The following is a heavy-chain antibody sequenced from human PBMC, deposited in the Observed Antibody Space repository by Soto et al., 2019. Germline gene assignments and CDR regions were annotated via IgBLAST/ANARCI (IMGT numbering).Heavy chain of an antibody. D-gene: IGHD6-13*01. Sequence: GGSLRLSCAASGFTFSDHYMDWVRQAPGKGLEWVGRTRNKANSYTTEYAASVKGRFTISRDDSKNSLYLQMNSLKTEDTAVYYCARDGVQRYWGQGTLVTVSS. CDR1: GFTFSDHY. CDR2: TRNKANSYTT. CDR3: ARDGVQRY. J-gene: IGHJ4*02. V-gene: IGHV3-72*01.